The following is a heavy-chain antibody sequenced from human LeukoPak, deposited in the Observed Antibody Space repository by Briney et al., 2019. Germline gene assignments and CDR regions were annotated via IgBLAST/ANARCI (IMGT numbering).Heavy chain of an antibody. CDR3: AKDRRLLWFGELKFDP. CDR2: ISYDGSNK. J-gene: IGHJ5*02. Sequence: PGRSLRLSCAASGFTFSSYGMHWVRQAPGKGLEWVAVISYDGSNKCYADSVKGRFTISRDNSKNTLYLQMNSLRAEDTAVYYCAKDRRLLWFGELKFDPWGQGTLVTVSS. D-gene: IGHD3-10*01. V-gene: IGHV3-30*18. CDR1: GFTFSSYG.